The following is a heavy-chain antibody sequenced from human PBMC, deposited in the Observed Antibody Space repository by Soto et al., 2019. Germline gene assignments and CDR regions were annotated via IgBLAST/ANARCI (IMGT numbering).Heavy chain of an antibody. CDR3: AKGSGSGSYYNAYFDY. CDR1: GFTFSSYG. D-gene: IGHD3-10*01. Sequence: GGSLRLSCAASGFTFSSYGMHWVRQAPGKGLEWVAVISYDGSNKYYADSVKGRFTISRDNSKNTLYLQMNSLRAEDTAVYYCAKGSGSGSYYNAYFDYWGQGTLVTVSS. V-gene: IGHV3-30*18. J-gene: IGHJ4*02. CDR2: ISYDGSNK.